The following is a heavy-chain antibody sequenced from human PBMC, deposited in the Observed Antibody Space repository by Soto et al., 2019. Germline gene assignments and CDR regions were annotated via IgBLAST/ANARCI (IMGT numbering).Heavy chain of an antibody. D-gene: IGHD5-18*01. CDR2: XSXXXGXT. V-gene: IGHV3-23*01. CDR1: GFTFSSYA. CDR3: AKGAAMVTRSYFDY. J-gene: IGHJ4*02. Sequence: PGGSLRLSCAASGFTFSSYAMSWVRQAPGKGLEWVXAXSXXXGXTXXXDXXXXRFTISRDNSKNTLYLQMNSLRAEDTAVYYCAKGAAMVTRSYFDYWGQGTLVTVSS.